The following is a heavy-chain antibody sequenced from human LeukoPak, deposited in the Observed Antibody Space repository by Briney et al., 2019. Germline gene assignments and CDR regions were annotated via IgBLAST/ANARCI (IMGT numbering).Heavy chain of an antibody. J-gene: IGHJ4*02. D-gene: IGHD6-6*01. Sequence: PGGSLRLSCSAFGFTFSSYAMHWVRQAPGKGLEYVSAISSNGGSTYYADSVKGRFTISRDNSKNTLYLQMSSLRAEDTAVYYCVKGPSYSSSLMRWGQGTLVTVSS. V-gene: IGHV3-64D*06. CDR2: ISSNGGST. CDR1: GFTFSSYA. CDR3: VKGPSYSSSLMR.